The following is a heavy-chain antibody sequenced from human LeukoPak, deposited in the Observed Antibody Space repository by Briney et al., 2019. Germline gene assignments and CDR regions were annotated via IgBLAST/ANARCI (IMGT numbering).Heavy chain of an antibody. V-gene: IGHV4-34*01. Sequence: SETLSLTCAVYGGSFSGYYWSWIRQPPGKGLEWIGSIYHSGSTYYNPSLKSRVTISVDTSKNQFSLKLSSVTAADTAVYYCARGVARSSKFHFSSYFVYWGQGTLVTVSS. J-gene: IGHJ4*02. CDR2: IYHSGST. CDR1: GGSFSGYY. CDR3: ARGVARSSKFHFSSYFVY. D-gene: IGHD6-6*01.